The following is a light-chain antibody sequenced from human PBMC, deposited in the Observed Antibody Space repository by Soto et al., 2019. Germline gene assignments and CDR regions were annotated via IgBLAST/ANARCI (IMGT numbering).Light chain of an antibody. CDR3: QQYNSIPRT. V-gene: IGKV1-5*03. CDR1: QSISNY. Sequence: DIQMTQSPSTLSASVGDRVPITCRASQSISNYLAWYQQKPGKAPKLLIYLASSLESGVPSRFSGSGSGTEFTLTISSLQPDDFATYYCQQYNSIPRTFGQGTKVEIK. J-gene: IGKJ1*01. CDR2: LAS.